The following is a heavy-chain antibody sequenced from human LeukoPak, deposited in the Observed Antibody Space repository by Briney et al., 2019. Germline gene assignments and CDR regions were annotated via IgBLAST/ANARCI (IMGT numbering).Heavy chain of an antibody. CDR3: AKGRGGTPVVAAAGTPDY. CDR1: GFTFSLYA. Sequence: GGSRRLSCAASGFTFSLYAMSWVRQAPGKGLEWVSTISGGSDSTYYADSVKGRFTISRDNSKNTLYLQMNSLRAEDTAVYYCAKGRGGTPVVAAAGTPDYWGQGTLVTVSS. CDR2: ISGGSDST. D-gene: IGHD6-13*01. J-gene: IGHJ4*02. V-gene: IGHV3-23*01.